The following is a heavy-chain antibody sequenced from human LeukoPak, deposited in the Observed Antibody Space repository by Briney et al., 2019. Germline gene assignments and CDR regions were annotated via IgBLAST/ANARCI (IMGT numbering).Heavy chain of an antibody. V-gene: IGHV4-38-2*02. CDR3: AREECTNGVCYTGIDY. D-gene: IGHD2-8*01. CDR2: IYHSGST. Sequence: SETLSLTCAVSGYSISSGYYWGWIWQPPGKGLEWIGSIYHSGSTYYNPSLKSRVTISVDTSKNQFSLKLSSVTAADTAVYYCAREECTNGVCYTGIDYWGQGTLVTVSS. J-gene: IGHJ4*02. CDR1: GYSISSGYY.